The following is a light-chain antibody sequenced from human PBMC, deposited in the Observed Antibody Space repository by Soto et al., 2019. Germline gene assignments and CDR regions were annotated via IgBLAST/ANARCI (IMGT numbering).Light chain of an antibody. Sequence: DLQLTQSPSFLSASVGDRVTITCRASQGISDYSAWYQQKPGKAPKLLIYAASTLQSGVPSRFSASGSGTEFTLTISSLQPEDFATYYSPHLIDFPITSRQGTRLEIK. CDR1: QGISDY. J-gene: IGKJ5*01. V-gene: IGKV1-9*01. CDR3: PHLIDFPIT. CDR2: AAS.